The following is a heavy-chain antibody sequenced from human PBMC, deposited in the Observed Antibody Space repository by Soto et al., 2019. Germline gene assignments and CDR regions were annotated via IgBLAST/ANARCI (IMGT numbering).Heavy chain of an antibody. V-gene: IGHV3-33*01. D-gene: IGHD2-15*01. Sequence: QVQLVESGGGVVQPGRSLRLSCAASGFTFSSYGMHWVRQAPGKGLEWVAVIWYDGSNKYYADSVKGRFTISRDNSKNPLYLQMNSLRAEDTAVYYCARDRGGPPLRYYYGMDVWGQGTTVTVSS. CDR3: ARDRGGPPLRYYYGMDV. CDR2: IWYDGSNK. J-gene: IGHJ6*02. CDR1: GFTFSSYG.